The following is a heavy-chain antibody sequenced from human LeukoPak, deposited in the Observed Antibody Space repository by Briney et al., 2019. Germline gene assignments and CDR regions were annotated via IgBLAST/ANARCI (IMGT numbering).Heavy chain of an antibody. J-gene: IGHJ4*02. CDR1: GFTFSSYA. CDR2: ISYDGSNK. CDR3: ARDAAGMYSSSWYYFDY. D-gene: IGHD6-13*01. V-gene: IGHV3-30-3*01. Sequence: GGSLRLSCAASGFTFSSYAMHWVRQAPGKGLEWVAVISYDGSNKYYADSVKGRFTISRDNSKNTLYLQMNSLRAEDTAVYYCARDAAGMYSSSWYYFDYWGQGTLVTVSS.